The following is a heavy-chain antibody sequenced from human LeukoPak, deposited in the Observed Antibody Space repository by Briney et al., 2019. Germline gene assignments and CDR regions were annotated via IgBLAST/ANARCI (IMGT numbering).Heavy chain of an antibody. J-gene: IGHJ3*02. CDR3: ARSPTSGSYHFDI. V-gene: IGHV1-8*03. D-gene: IGHD1-26*01. CDR2: MNPNSGNT. Sequence: ASVKVSCTASGYTFTSYDINWVRQAPGQGLEWMGWMNPNSGNTGYAQKFQGRVAITRNTSISTAYMELSSLRSEDTAVYYCARSPTSGSYHFDIWGQGTMVTVSS. CDR1: GYTFTSYD.